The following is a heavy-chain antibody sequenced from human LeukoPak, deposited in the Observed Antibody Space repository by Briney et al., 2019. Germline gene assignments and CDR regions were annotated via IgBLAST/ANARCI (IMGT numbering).Heavy chain of an antibody. CDR1: GLTFSKYW. CDR2: IKEDGSVK. Sequence: GGSLGLSCEASGLTFSKYWMTWVRQAPGKGLAWVASIKEDGSVKEYVDSVKGRFSISRENAKNSVSLQMNSLRAEDTAVYFCARHDGRGSCYIDDWGQGTLVTVSS. J-gene: IGHJ4*02. D-gene: IGHD1-26*01. V-gene: IGHV3-7*05. CDR3: ARHDGRGSCYIDD.